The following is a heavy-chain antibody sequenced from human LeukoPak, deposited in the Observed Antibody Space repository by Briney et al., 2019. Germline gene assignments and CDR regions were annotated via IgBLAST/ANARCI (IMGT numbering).Heavy chain of an antibody. V-gene: IGHV3-48*03. CDR1: GFTFSSYE. Sequence: PGGSLRLSCAASGFTFSSYEMNWVRQGPGKGLEWISYITTTDTTKYYTDSVKGRFTISKDTAKNSLDLQMNSLRAEDTAVYYCARDGITCTRDYWGQGALVTVSS. D-gene: IGHD1-7*01. J-gene: IGHJ4*02. CDR3: ARDGITCTRDY. CDR2: ITTTDTTK.